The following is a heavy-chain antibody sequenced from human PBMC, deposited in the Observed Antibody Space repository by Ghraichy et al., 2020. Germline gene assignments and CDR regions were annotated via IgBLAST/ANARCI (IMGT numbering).Heavy chain of an antibody. J-gene: IGHJ1*01. CDR2: SGGVGDT. CDR3: ASLYTAGHSMYFLH. Sequence: GESLNISCAVSGFTLKSYAMSWVRQAPGKGLEWVSTSGGVGDTYNADSVKGRFTVSRDNSKNTLYLQMDSLRAEDTAVYYCASLYTAGHSMYFLHWGQGTLVSVSS. V-gene: IGHV3-23*01. CDR1: GFTLKSYA. D-gene: IGHD4-23*01.